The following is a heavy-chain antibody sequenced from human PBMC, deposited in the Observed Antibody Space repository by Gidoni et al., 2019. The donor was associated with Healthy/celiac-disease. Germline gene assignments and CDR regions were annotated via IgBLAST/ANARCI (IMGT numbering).Heavy chain of an antibody. J-gene: IGHJ6*02. D-gene: IGHD1-26*01. CDR1: GFTFSRYG. CDR2: ISYDGSNK. V-gene: IGHV3-30*18. CDR3: AKVISGSFYYYYGMDV. Sequence: QVQLVESGGGVVQPGRSLRLSCAASGFTFSRYGMHWVRQAPGKGLEWVAVISYDGSNKYYADSVKGRFTISRDNSKNTLYLQMNSLRAEDTAVYYCAKVISGSFYYYYGMDVWGQGTTVTVSS.